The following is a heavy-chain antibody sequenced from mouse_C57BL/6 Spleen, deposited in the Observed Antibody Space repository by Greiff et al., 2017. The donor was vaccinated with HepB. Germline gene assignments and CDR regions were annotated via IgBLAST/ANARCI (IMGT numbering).Heavy chain of an antibody. J-gene: IGHJ3*01. CDR1: GFSLTSYG. Sequence: VKLEESGPGLVQPSQSLSITCTVSGFSLTSYGVHWVRQSPGKGLEWLGVIWSGGSTDYNAAFISRLSISKDNSKSQVFFKMNSLQADDTAIYYCAKSTMITESFAYWGQGTLVTVSA. V-gene: IGHV2-2*01. CDR3: AKSTMITESFAY. D-gene: IGHD2-4*01. CDR2: IWSGGST.